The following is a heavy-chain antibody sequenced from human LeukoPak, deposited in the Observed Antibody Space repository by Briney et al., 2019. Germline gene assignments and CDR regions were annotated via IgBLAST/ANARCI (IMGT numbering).Heavy chain of an antibody. CDR2: INPSSGST. J-gene: IGHJ4*02. V-gene: IGHV1-46*01. D-gene: IGHD5-12*01. Sequence: ASVKVSCKASEYTFTSYYLHWVRQAPGQGLEWMGVINPSSGSTSYAQKFQGRVTMTRDTSTSTVYMELSSLRSEDTAVYYCARLSGYPTPYYFDYWGQGTLVTVSS. CDR1: EYTFTSYY. CDR3: ARLSGYPTPYYFDY.